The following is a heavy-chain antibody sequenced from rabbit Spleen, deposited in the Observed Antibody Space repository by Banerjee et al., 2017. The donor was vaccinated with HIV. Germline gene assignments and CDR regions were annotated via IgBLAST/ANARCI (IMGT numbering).Heavy chain of an antibody. CDR1: RFDFSSGYD. J-gene: IGHJ4*01. V-gene: IGHV1S45*01. CDR2: IYTGDGNT. CDR3: ARSGSDNWIYFYL. D-gene: IGHD1-1*01. Sequence: QEQLVESGGDLVQPEGSLTLTCKGFRFDFSSGYDMCWVRQAPGKGLEWVGCIYTGDGNTYYASWAKGRFTISKTSSTVDLKMTSLTPPDTATYFCARSGSDNWIYFYLWGPGTLVTVS.